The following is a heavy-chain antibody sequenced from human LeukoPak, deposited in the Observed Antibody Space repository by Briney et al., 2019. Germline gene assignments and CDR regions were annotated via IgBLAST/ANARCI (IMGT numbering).Heavy chain of an antibody. CDR2: IYSGGST. Sequence: GGSLRLSCAASGFTVSSNYMSWVRQAPGKGLEWVSVIYSGGSTYYADSVKGRFTISRDNSKNTLYLQMNSLRAEDTAVYYCAKSDIVVVPAAAFDYWGQGTLVTVSS. J-gene: IGHJ4*02. CDR3: AKSDIVVVPAAAFDY. V-gene: IGHV3-66*01. CDR1: GFTVSSNY. D-gene: IGHD2-2*01.